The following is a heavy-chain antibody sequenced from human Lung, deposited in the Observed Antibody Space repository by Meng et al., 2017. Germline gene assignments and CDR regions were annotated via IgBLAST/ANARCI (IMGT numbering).Heavy chain of an antibody. CDR1: AWSFSDYY. D-gene: IGHD4-11*01. V-gene: IGHV4-34*01. J-gene: IGHJ4*02. CDR2: INHSGST. CDR3: ARGPTTMAHDFDY. Sequence: QVRRRQGGAGLLKPLASFSLSCVVSAWSFSDYYCSWIRQPPGKGLEWIGEINHSGSTNYNPSLESRATISVDTSQNNLSLKLSSVTAADSAVYYCARGPTTMAHDFDYWGQGTLVTVSS.